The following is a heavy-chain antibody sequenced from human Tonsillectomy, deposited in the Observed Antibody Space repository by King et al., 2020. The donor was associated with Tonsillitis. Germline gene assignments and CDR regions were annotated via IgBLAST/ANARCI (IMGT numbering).Heavy chain of an antibody. CDR2: ISWYGGSI. J-gene: IGHJ4*02. Sequence: VQLVESGGGLVQPGRSLRLSCAASGFTFEEYAMHWVRQAPGKGLEWVSGISWYGGSIGYAGSVRGRFTISRDNAKNSLYLQMNSLRAEDTALYYCAKATENLWFGESLGYYFDYWGQGTLVTVSS. V-gene: IGHV3-9*01. CDR1: GFTFEEYA. CDR3: AKATENLWFGESLGYYFDY. D-gene: IGHD3-10*01.